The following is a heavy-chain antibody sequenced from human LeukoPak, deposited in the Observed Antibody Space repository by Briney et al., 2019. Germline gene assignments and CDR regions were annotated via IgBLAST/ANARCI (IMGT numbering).Heavy chain of an antibody. D-gene: IGHD6-19*01. CDR2: IYYSGST. Sequence: SETLSLTCTVFGGSIRGYHWSWIRQPPGKGLEWIGYIYYSGSTNYNPSLKSRVTISVGTSKDQFSLKLSSVTAADTAVYYCARAYQFLSSSGWSYYYGMDVWGQGTTVTVSS. CDR3: ARAYQFLSSSGWSYYYGMDV. V-gene: IGHV4-59*01. CDR1: GGSIRGYH. J-gene: IGHJ6*02.